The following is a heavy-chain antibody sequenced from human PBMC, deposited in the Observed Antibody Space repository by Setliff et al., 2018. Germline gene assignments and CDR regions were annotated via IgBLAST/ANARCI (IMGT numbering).Heavy chain of an antibody. V-gene: IGHV4-59*12. CDR1: GGSLSGAS. Sequence: SETLSLTCTVSGGSLSGASIVTWIRQPPGKGLEFIGYVFYSGATKYDPSLKSRVTMSVDTSKNHFSLRVSSVTAADTAVYFCATFGPCKGVSGTCPPRDSWGQGTLVTVSS. D-gene: IGHD6-19*01. CDR3: ATFGPCKGVSGTCPPRDS. CDR2: VFYSGAT. J-gene: IGHJ4*02.